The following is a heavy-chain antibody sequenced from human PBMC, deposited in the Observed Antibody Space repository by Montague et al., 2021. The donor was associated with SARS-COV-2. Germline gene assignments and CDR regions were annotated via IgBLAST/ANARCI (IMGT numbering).Heavy chain of an antibody. CDR3: ARDRDTITRGDAFDI. Sequence: SLRLSRAASRFTLSTYAIHWVRQAPGKGLEWLAVLSYDGRNKYYADSVKGRFTISRDNSKNTLDLQMDSLRPDGTAVYYCARDRDTITRGDAFDIWGQGTMVTVSS. CDR1: RFTLSTYA. V-gene: IGHV3-30*04. J-gene: IGHJ3*02. D-gene: IGHD3-3*01. CDR2: LSYDGRNK.